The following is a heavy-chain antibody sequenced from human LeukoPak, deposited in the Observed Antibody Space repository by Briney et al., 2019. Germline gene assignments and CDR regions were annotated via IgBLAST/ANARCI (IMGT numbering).Heavy chain of an antibody. J-gene: IGHJ3*02. CDR1: GFNFRSYA. CDR3: ARPGGYAFDM. Sequence: GTSLRLSCAASGFNFRSYAFHWVRQAPGKGPEWMAFITYDGTDTYYADSVKGRFTLSRDNSQNTPYLQMNSLRAADTAVYYCARPGGYAFDMWGQGTMVTVSS. CDR2: ITYDGTDT. V-gene: IGHV3-30*04. D-gene: IGHD3-16*01.